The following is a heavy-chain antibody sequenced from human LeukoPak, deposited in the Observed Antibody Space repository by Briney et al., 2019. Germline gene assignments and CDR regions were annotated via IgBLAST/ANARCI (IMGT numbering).Heavy chain of an antibody. D-gene: IGHD6-13*01. CDR3: ARRGGGASSWPFDY. J-gene: IGHJ4*02. CDR1: GFTFSSYS. Sequence: PGGSLRLSCAASGFTFSSYSMNWVRQAPGKGLEWVSFISSTSSTIYYADSVKGRFTISRDNAKNSLYLQMNSLRAEDTAVYYCARRGGGASSWPFDYWGQGTLVSASS. CDR2: ISSTSSTI. V-gene: IGHV3-48*01.